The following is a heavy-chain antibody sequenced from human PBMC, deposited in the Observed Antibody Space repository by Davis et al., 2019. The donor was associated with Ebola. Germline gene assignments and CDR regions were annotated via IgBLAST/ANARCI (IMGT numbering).Heavy chain of an antibody. Sequence: PGGSLRLSCAASGFTFDDYAMHWVRQAPGKGLEWVSGISWNSGSIGYADSVKGRFTISRDNSKNTLYLQMNSLRAEDTAVYYCARDRAVAGSNFDYWGQGTLVTVSS. D-gene: IGHD6-19*01. CDR3: ARDRAVAGSNFDY. CDR2: ISWNSGSI. V-gene: IGHV3-9*01. J-gene: IGHJ4*02. CDR1: GFTFDDYA.